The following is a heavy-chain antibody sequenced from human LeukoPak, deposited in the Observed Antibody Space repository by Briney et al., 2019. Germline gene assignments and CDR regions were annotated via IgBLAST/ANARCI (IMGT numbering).Heavy chain of an antibody. V-gene: IGHV1-69*05. D-gene: IGHD3-10*01. CDR1: GGAFSSYA. J-gene: IGHJ6*02. Sequence: ASVKVSCKASGGAFSSYAISWVRQAPGQGLEWVGGIIPIFGTANYAQKFQGRVTITTDESTSTAYMELSRLRSDDAAVYYCARDVKITMVRGVMRNYGMDVWGQGTTVTVSS. CDR2: IIPIFGTA. CDR3: ARDVKITMVRGVMRNYGMDV.